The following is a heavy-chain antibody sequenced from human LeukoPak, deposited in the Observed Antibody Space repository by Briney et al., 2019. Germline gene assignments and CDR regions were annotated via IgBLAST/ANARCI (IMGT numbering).Heavy chain of an antibody. V-gene: IGHV3-23*01. Sequence: PGGSLRLSCAASGFTFSSYAMRWVRQAPGKGLEWVSAISGSGGSTSYTDSVKGRFTISRDNSKNTLYLQMNSLRAEDTAVYYCAKEWGYSYGYPTKTFDYWGQGTLVTVSS. CDR3: AKEWGYSYGYPTKTFDY. CDR1: GFTFSSYA. D-gene: IGHD5-18*01. CDR2: ISGSGGST. J-gene: IGHJ4*02.